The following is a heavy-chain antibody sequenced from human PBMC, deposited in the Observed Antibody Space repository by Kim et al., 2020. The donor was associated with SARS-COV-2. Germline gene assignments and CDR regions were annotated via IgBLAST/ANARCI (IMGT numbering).Heavy chain of an antibody. CDR3: ASLYYYDSSGYYSYAFDI. D-gene: IGHD3-22*01. J-gene: IGHJ3*02. Sequence: KSRVTISVDTSKNQFSLKLSSVTAADTAVYYCASLYYYDSSGYYSYAFDIWGQGTMVTVSS. V-gene: IGHV4-31*02.